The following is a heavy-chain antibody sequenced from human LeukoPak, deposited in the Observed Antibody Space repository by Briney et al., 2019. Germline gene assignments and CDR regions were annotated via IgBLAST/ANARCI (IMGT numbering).Heavy chain of an antibody. V-gene: IGHV3-23*01. CDR2: ISSSGGST. J-gene: IGHJ4*02. CDR3: AKDKEDGGFDY. Sequence: GGSLRLSCAASGFTFSNYAMSWVRQAPGKGLEWVSSISSSGGSTYYADSVKGRFTISRDNSKNTLYLQMNSLRAEDTAVYYCAKDKEDGGFDYWGQGTLVTVSS. CDR1: GFTFSNYA. D-gene: IGHD3-10*01.